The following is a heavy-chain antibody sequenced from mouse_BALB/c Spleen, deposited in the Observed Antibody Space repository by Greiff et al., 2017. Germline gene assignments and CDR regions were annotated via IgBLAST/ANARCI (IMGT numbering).Heavy chain of an antibody. J-gene: IGHJ4*01. V-gene: IGHV5-6-4*01. CDR1: GFTFSSYT. CDR2: ISSGGSYT. D-gene: IGHD2-12*01. Sequence: EVQVVESGGGLVKPGGSLKLSCAASGFTFSSYTMSWVRQTPEKRLEWVATISSGGSYTHYPDSVKGRFTISRDNAKNTLYLQMSSLKSEDTAMYYCTRDIVGYYAMDDWGQGTSVTVSS. CDR3: TRDIVGYYAMDD.